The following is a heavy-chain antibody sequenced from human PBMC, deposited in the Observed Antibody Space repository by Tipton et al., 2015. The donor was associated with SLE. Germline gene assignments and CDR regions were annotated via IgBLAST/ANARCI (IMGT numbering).Heavy chain of an antibody. D-gene: IGHD2-8*01. CDR1: GGSISSYY. CDR3: AMNAYYYGMDV. J-gene: IGHJ6*02. Sequence: TLSLTCTVSGGSISSYYWSWIRQPAGKGLEWIGRIYTSGSTNYNPPLKSRVTMSVDTSKNQFSLKLSSVTAADTAVYYCAMNAYYYGMDVWGQGTTVTVSS. CDR2: IYTSGST. V-gene: IGHV4-4*07.